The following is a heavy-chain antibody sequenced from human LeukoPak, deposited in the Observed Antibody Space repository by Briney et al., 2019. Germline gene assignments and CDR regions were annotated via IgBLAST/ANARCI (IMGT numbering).Heavy chain of an antibody. D-gene: IGHD6-13*01. Sequence: SVKVSCKASGGTFSSYAISWVRQAPGQGLEWMGRIIPIFGTANYAQKFQGRVTITTDESKSTADMELSSLRAEDTAVYYCASRGIAAAGPLFDYWGQGTLVTVSS. V-gene: IGHV1-69*05. CDR1: GGTFSSYA. J-gene: IGHJ4*02. CDR2: IIPIFGTA. CDR3: ASRGIAAAGPLFDY.